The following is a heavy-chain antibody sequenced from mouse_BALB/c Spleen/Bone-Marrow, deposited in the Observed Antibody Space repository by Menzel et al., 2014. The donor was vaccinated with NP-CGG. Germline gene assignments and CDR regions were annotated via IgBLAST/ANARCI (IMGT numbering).Heavy chain of an antibody. D-gene: IGHD1-3*01. J-gene: IGHJ3*01. CDR2: IDPETGGT. CDR3: TRSETRPFAY. V-gene: IGHV1-15*01. CDR1: GYTFTDYE. Sequence: QVQLKQSGAELVRPGASVTLSCKASGYTFTDYEMHWVKQTPVHGLEWIGAIDPETGGTAYNQKFKGKATLTADKSSSTAYMELRSLTSEDSAVYYCTRSETRPFAYWGQGTLVTVSA.